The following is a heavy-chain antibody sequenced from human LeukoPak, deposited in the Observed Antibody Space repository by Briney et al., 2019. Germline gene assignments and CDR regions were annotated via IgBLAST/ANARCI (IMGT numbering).Heavy chain of an antibody. CDR3: AKEAYGDYGAFDI. CDR2: ISGSGGST. J-gene: IGHJ3*02. D-gene: IGHD4-17*01. CDR1: GFTVSSNY. V-gene: IGHV3-23*01. Sequence: GGSLRLSCAASGFTVSSNYMNWVRQAPGKGLEWVSAISGSGGSTYYADSVKGRFTISRDNSKNTLYLQMNSLRAEDTAVYYCAKEAYGDYGAFDIWGQGTMVTVSS.